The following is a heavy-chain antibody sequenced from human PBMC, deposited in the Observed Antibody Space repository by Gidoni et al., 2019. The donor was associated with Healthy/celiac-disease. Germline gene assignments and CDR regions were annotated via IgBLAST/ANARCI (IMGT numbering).Heavy chain of an antibody. CDR2: IGTAGDT. CDR1: GFTFSSYD. V-gene: IGHV3-13*01. CDR3: ARAGRSSWYHWYFDL. J-gene: IGHJ2*01. D-gene: IGHD6-13*01. Sequence: EVQLVESGGGLVQPGGSLRLSCAASGFTFSSYDMHWVRQATGKGLEWVSAIGTAGDTYYPGSVKGRFTISRENAKNSLYLQMNSLRAGDTAVYYCARAGRSSWYHWYFDLWGRGTLVTVSS.